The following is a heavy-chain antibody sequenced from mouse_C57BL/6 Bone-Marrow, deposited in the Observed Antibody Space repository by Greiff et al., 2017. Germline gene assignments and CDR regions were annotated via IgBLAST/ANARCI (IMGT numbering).Heavy chain of an antibody. D-gene: IGHD2-3*01. J-gene: IGHJ2*01. CDR2: IDPGTGGT. CDR1: GYTFTDYE. V-gene: IGHV1-15*01. CDR3: TRHGGYYY. Sequence: QVQLKESGAELVRPGASVTLSCKASGYTFTDYEMHWVKQTPVHGLEWIGAIDPGTGGTAYNQKFKGKAILTADKSSSTAYMELRSLTSEDSAVYYCTRHGGYYYWGQGTTLTVSS.